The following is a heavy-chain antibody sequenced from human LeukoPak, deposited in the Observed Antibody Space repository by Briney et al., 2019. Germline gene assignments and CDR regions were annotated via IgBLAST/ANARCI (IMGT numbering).Heavy chain of an antibody. Sequence: GGSLRLSCAGSGFTFSNSWMGWVRQAPGKGLEWVANVQRIGGETYYVDSVKGRFTISRDNAKNSVYLQMNSLGADDTAVYYCATYSILNAREFRYWGQGTLVTVTS. D-gene: IGHD4-11*01. CDR1: GFTFSNSW. CDR3: ATYSILNAREFRY. V-gene: IGHV3-7*01. CDR2: VQRIGGET. J-gene: IGHJ1*01.